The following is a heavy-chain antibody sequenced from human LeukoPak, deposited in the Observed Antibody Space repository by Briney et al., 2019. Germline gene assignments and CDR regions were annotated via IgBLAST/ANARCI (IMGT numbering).Heavy chain of an antibody. J-gene: IGHJ4*02. CDR3: ARERSSGSATNDY. V-gene: IGHV3-11*05. CDR1: GSTFSDYY. D-gene: IGHD5-12*01. CDR2: ISSSGTYT. Sequence: GGSLRLSCAASGSTFSDYYMSWIRQAPGKGLEWVSYISSSGTYTDYADSVKGRFTISRDNAKNSLYLQMNSLRAEDTAVYYCARERSSGSATNDYWGQGTLVTVSS.